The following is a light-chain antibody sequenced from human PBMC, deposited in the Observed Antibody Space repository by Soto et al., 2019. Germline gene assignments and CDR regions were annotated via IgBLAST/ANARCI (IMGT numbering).Light chain of an antibody. J-gene: IGKJ1*01. CDR1: QSVRSRY. V-gene: IGKV3-20*01. CDR2: GAS. CDR3: QQYNNWPWT. Sequence: EIVLTQSPGSLSLSPGERATISCRASQSVRSRYLAWYQQKPGQAPRLLIYGASSRATGIPDRFSGSGSGTDFTLTISSLQSEDFAVYYCQQYNNWPWTFGQGTKVDIK.